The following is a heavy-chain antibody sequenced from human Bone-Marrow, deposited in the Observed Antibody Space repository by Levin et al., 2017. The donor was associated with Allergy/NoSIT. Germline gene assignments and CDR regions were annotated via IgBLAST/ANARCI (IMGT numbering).Heavy chain of an antibody. CDR3: TGGPSGVRG. V-gene: IGHV3-53*01. CDR2: IYSVGTT. Sequence: GGSLRLSCAVSGFTVSNNYMSWVRQAPGAGLEWVSLIYSVGTTYYADSVKGRFTISRDTSRNTLYLQMNSLRAEDTAVYYCTGGPSGVRGWGQGTLVTVSS. CDR1: GFTVSNNY. D-gene: IGHD3-16*01. J-gene: IGHJ4*02.